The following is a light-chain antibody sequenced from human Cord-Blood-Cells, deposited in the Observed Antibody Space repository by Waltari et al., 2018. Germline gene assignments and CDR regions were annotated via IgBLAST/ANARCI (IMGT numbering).Light chain of an antibody. CDR2: EVN. V-gene: IGLV2-14*01. J-gene: IGLJ1*01. Sequence: QSALTQPASVSGSPGQSITISCTGTSSDVGGYNYVSWYQPHPSKAPQPRIYEVNYRPSGVSNRFSGSKSCNTASLTLSGLQAEGEADYYCSSYTSSSTYVFGTGTKVTVL. CDR3: SSYTSSSTYV. CDR1: SSDVGGYNY.